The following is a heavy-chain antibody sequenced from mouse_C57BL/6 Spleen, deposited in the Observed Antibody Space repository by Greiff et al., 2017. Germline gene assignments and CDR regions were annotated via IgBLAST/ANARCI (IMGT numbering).Heavy chain of an antibody. D-gene: IGHD3-2*02. CDR3: ARAQSSTAQARRDWFAY. J-gene: IGHJ3*01. CDR1: GYTFTSYW. CDR2: IDPSDSYT. V-gene: IGHV1-50*01. Sequence: QVQLQQPGAELVKPGASVKLSCKASGYTFTSYWMQWVKQRPGQGLEWIGEIDPSDSYTNYNQKFKGKATLTVDTSSSTAYMQLSSLTSEDSAVYYGARAQSSTAQARRDWFAYWGQGTLVTVSA.